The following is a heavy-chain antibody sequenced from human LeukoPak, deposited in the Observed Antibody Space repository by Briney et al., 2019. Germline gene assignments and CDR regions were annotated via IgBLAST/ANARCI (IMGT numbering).Heavy chain of an antibody. CDR3: ATHYGGNSGFDY. J-gene: IGHJ4*02. D-gene: IGHD4-23*01. V-gene: IGHV4-61*02. CDR1: GDSISSGSYY. CDR2: IYTSGST. Sequence: PSQTLSLTCTVSGDSISSGSYYWSWIRQPAGKGLEWIGRIYTSGSTNYNPSLKSRVTISVDTSKNQFSLKLSSVTAADTAVYYCATHYGGNSGFDYWGQGTLVTVSS.